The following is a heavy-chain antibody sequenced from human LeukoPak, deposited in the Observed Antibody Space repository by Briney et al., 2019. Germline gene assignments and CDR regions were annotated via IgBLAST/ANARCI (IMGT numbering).Heavy chain of an antibody. Sequence: ASVKASCKASGYTFTGYYMHWVRQAPGQGLEWMGWINPNSGGTNYAQKFQGRVTMTRDTSISTAYMELSRLRSDDTAVYYCARAGWRTSYYGMDVWGQGTTVTVSS. CDR1: GYTFTGYY. V-gene: IGHV1-2*02. CDR3: ARAGWRTSYYGMDV. J-gene: IGHJ6*02. CDR2: INPNSGGT. D-gene: IGHD5-24*01.